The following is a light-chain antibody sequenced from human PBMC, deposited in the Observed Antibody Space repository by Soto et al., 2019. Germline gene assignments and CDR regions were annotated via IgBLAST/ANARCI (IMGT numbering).Light chain of an antibody. CDR2: GAS. CDR3: QQCNNWPPLT. Sequence: EVVMTQSPATLSVSPGERATLSCRASHNINSNLAWYQQKPGQAPRLLIYGASTRATGIPVRFSGSGSGTEFTLTISSLQSEDFAVYYCQQCNNWPPLTFGGGTKVEIK. CDR1: HNINSN. V-gene: IGKV3-15*01. J-gene: IGKJ4*01.